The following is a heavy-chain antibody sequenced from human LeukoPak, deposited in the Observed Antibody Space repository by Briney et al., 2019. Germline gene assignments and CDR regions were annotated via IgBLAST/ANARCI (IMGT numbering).Heavy chain of an antibody. CDR1: GGTFSSYA. Sequence: SVKVSCKASGGTFSSYAISWVRQAPGQGLEWMGRIIPIFGTANYAQKFQGRVTITTDESTSTAYMELSSLRSEDTAVYYCARFICSSTSCYANAFDIWGQGTKVTVSS. CDR3: ARFICSSTSCYANAFDI. J-gene: IGHJ3*02. D-gene: IGHD2-2*01. CDR2: IIPIFGTA. V-gene: IGHV1-69*05.